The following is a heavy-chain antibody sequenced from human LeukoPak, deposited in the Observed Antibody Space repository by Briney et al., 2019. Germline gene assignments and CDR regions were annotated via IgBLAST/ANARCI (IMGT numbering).Heavy chain of an antibody. Sequence: PSETLSLTCTVSGGSISSYYWSWIRQPPGQGLELIGYIYYSGSTNYNPSLKSRVPISVDTSKNQFSLKLSSVTAADTAVYYCARGATIFGVVMDDAFDIWGQGTMVTVSS. D-gene: IGHD3-3*01. V-gene: IGHV4-59*01. CDR1: GGSISSYY. CDR2: IYYSGST. CDR3: ARGATIFGVVMDDAFDI. J-gene: IGHJ3*02.